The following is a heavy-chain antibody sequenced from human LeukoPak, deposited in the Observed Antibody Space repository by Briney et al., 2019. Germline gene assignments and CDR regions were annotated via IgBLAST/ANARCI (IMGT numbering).Heavy chain of an antibody. CDR1: SGSINSDGYY. CDR3: ARVYRKDVYNFDGFDI. V-gene: IGHV4-61*02. Sequence: PSETLSLTCTVSSGSINSDGYYWSWIRLPAGKGLEWIGRVYSSGSANYSLSLKSRVIMSIDTSKNQFSLRLSSVTAADTAVYYCARVYRKDVYNFDGFDIWGQGTMVTVS. D-gene: IGHD5-24*01. J-gene: IGHJ3*02. CDR2: VYSSGSA.